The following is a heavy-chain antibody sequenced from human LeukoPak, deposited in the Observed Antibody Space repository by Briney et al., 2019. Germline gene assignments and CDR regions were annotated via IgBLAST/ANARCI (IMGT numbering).Heavy chain of an antibody. CDR3: VREAGYCASFFLKSNLFDP. Sequence: GALRLSSAASGFPFSNHAMSWVRPPPGKGLEWVAAISNGNTYYADSVRGRCTISRDDSKNMVYLQMNSLRDEDTALYYCVREAGYCASFFLKSNLFDPWGQGTLVTVSS. V-gene: IGHV3-23*01. CDR2: ISNGNT. D-gene: IGHD2-15*01. J-gene: IGHJ5*02. CDR1: GFPFSNHA.